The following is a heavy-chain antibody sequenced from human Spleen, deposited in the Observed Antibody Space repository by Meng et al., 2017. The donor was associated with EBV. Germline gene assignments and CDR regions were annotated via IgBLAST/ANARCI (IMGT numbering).Heavy chain of an antibody. Sequence: QVQLQQWGAGVMKTSETLSLTCAVYGWSFNGYYWSWVRQSPAKGLEWNGEVNHGASTNYNPSLKSRVTISLDKSKNQFSLKLTSLTAADTAVYYCATAGTGVTGDRWHFDHWGRGTLVTVSS. D-gene: IGHD7-27*01. J-gene: IGHJ2*01. CDR3: ATAGTGVTGDRWHFDH. V-gene: IGHV4-34*02. CDR2: VNHGAST. CDR1: GWSFNGYY.